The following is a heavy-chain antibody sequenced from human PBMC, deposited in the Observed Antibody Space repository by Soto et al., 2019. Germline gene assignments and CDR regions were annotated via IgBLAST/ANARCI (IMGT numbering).Heavy chain of an antibody. CDR2: INRSGST. J-gene: IGHJ6*02. CDR3: ARRGIEYSNNYYYYGMDV. V-gene: IGHV4-34*01. Sequence: SETLCLACTFYVGSFSGYYWSLVRQPRGKGLEWIGEINRSGSTNYNPSLKSRVTISVDTSKNQFSLKLSSVTAADTAVYYCARRGIEYSNNYYYYGMDVWGQGTTVTVSS. CDR1: VGSFSGYY. D-gene: IGHD6-6*01.